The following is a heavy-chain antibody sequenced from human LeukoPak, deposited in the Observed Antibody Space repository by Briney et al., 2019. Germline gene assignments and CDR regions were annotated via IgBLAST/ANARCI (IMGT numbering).Heavy chain of an antibody. CDR1: GYTYSRYS. D-gene: IGHD6-19*01. CDR3: ARDNSSGWSDFHYYGMDV. Sequence: GGSLRLSCAASGYTYSRYSMNWVPHAPGKGLEWISYISSGGCPTYYADSSKGRFVISRDSAKNSLYLRMNSLRAEDTAVYYCARDNSSGWSDFHYYGMDVWGQGTTVIVSS. J-gene: IGHJ6*02. V-gene: IGHV3-48*01. CDR2: ISSGGCPT.